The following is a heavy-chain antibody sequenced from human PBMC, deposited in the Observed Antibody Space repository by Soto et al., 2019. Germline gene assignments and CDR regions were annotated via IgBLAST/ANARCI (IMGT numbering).Heavy chain of an antibody. J-gene: IGHJ6*03. CDR1: GLTFSTSD. V-gene: IGHV3-23*01. CDR3: AKQEGAGYYYRYMDV. CDR2: FTGRGGSI. Sequence: GGSLRLSCAASGLTFSTSDMNWVRQAPGKGLEWVSVFTGRGGSIYYADSVKGRFTISRDNSKSTLYLQMNSLRAEDTAVYYWAKQEGAGYYYRYMDVWGKGTRVTVSS.